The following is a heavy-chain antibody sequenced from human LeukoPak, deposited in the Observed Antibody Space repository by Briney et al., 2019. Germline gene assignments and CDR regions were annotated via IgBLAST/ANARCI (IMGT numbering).Heavy chain of an antibody. Sequence: ASGTLSLTCTVSGGSISSYYWSWIRQPPGKGLEWIGYIYYSGSTNYNPSLKSRVTISVDTSKNQFSLKLSSVTAADTAVYYCARGSKWIQLWLRGLYYFDYWGQGTLVTVSS. D-gene: IGHD5-18*01. CDR3: ARGSKWIQLWLRGLYYFDY. CDR2: IYYSGST. V-gene: IGHV4-59*01. J-gene: IGHJ4*02. CDR1: GGSISSYY.